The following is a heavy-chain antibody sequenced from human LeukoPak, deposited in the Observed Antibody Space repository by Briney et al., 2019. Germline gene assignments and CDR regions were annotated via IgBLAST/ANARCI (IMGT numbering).Heavy chain of an antibody. Sequence: GGSLRLSCAASGFTFSSYGMHWVRKAPGKGLEWVAVISYDGSNKYYADSVKGRFTISRDNSKNTLYLQMNSLRAEDTAVYYCAKDTNYDILDYWGQGTLVTVSS. D-gene: IGHD3-9*01. CDR2: ISYDGSNK. V-gene: IGHV3-30*18. CDR1: GFTFSSYG. J-gene: IGHJ4*02. CDR3: AKDTNYDILDY.